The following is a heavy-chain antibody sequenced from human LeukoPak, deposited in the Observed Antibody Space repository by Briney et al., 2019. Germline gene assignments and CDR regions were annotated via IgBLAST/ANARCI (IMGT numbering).Heavy chain of an antibody. D-gene: IGHD3-22*01. CDR1: GFTLSTYW. Sequence: PGGSLRLSCAASGFTLSTYWMRWLRQSPGEGLVWVSRINSDGSSSAYADSVKGRFTISRDNAKNTLSLQMNSLRAEDTAVYYCARDPDSYHSGAYYSFFDYWGQGILVTVSS. V-gene: IGHV3-74*01. J-gene: IGHJ4*02. CDR2: INSDGSSS. CDR3: ARDPDSYHSGAYYSFFDY.